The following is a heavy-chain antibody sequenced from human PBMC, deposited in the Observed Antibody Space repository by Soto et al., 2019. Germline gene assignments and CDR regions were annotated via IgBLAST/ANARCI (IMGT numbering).Heavy chain of an antibody. J-gene: IGHJ4*02. CDR1: GYSIRSGYY. CDR2: IYHSGST. CDR3: ARGGLSSGYYPCDY. D-gene: IGHD3-22*01. V-gene: IGHV4-38-2*01. Sequence: ETLSLTCVVXGYSIRSGYYWGWIRQPPGKGLEWIGSIYHSGSTYYNPSLKSRVTISVDTSKNQFSLRLSSVTAADTAVYYCARGGLSSGYYPCDYWGQGTLVPVSS.